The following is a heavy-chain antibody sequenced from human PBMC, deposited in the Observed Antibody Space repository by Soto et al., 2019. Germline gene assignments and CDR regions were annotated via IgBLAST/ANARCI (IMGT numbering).Heavy chain of an antibody. V-gene: IGHV3-30*18. CDR1: GFTFSNYG. D-gene: IGHD2-15*01. J-gene: IGHJ4*02. Sequence: GGSLRLSCEASGFTFSNYGMHWVRQAPGKGLEWVAVISHDGRKQYYADSVKGRLTISRDNSKNTLYLQMNSLRAEDTAVYYCAKEKPIKVSTTLDYWGQGTTVTVYS. CDR2: ISHDGRKQ. CDR3: AKEKPIKVSTTLDY.